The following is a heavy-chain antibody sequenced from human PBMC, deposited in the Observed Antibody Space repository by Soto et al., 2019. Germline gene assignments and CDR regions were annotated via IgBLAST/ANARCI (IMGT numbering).Heavy chain of an antibody. J-gene: IGHJ4*02. V-gene: IGHV3-30*04. CDR3: AKAQWLLGGDYFDS. Sequence: QVQLVESGGGVILPGGSLRLSCAASGFTFSSYAMHWVRQAPGTGPEWVAATSSDGTDNVYADSVSGRFTISRDISRNTLYLEMNNLRAEDTAMYYCAKAQWLLGGDYFDSWGQGALVTVSS. D-gene: IGHD6-19*01. CDR2: TSSDGTDN. CDR1: GFTFSSYA.